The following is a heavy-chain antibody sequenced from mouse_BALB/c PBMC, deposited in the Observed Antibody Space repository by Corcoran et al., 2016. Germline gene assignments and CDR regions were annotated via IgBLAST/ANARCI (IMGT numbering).Heavy chain of an antibody. CDR3: ARIWQDVTAMDY. D-gene: IGHD1-1*02. V-gene: IGHV1-9*01. CDR1: GYIFSDYW. J-gene: IGHJ4*01. Sequence: QVQLQQSGAELMKPGASVKISCKASGYIFSDYWIEWVKQRPGHGLEWIGEILPGSGRSNYIESFKGRATFTADTSSNTAYMQLSSLTSEDSAVYYCARIWQDVTAMDYWGQGTSVTVSS. CDR2: ILPGSGRS.